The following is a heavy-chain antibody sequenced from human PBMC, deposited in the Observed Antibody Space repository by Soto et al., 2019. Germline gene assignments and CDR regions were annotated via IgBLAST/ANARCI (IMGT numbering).Heavy chain of an antibody. Sequence: GGSLRLSCAASGFTFSSYAMSWVRQAPGKGLEWVSAISGSGGSTYYADSVKGRFTISRDISKNTLYLQMNSLRAEDTAVYYCARGREVGATTGYYYGMDVWGQGTTVTVSS. V-gene: IGHV3-23*01. CDR3: ARGREVGATTGYYYGMDV. J-gene: IGHJ6*02. CDR2: ISGSGGST. D-gene: IGHD1-26*01. CDR1: GFTFSSYA.